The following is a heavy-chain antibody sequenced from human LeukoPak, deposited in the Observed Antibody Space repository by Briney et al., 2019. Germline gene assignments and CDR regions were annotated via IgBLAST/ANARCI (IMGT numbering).Heavy chain of an antibody. CDR2: MKEDGTQI. V-gene: IGHV3-7*03. CDR3: VKGSYYESSGHYYFDY. CDR1: GFTFSRST. D-gene: IGHD3-22*01. J-gene: IGHJ4*02. Sequence: GGSLRLSCVVSGFTFSRSTMTWVRQAPGKGPEWVAKMKEDGTQIHYVDSVKGRFTISRDNAKNSLFLQMNSLRAEDTAVNYCVKGSYYESSGHYYFDYWGQGTLVTVSS.